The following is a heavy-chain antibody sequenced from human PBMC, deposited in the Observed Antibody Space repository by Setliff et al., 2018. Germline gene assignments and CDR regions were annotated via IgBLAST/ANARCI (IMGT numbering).Heavy chain of an antibody. J-gene: IGHJ4*02. D-gene: IGHD5-12*01. Sequence: SETLSLTCSVSDDSITSYYWSWIRQPPGKGLEWLGYVYYDGATNYNPSLKSRLTISVDTSNNQFSLRLTSVTAADAAVYYCARQRGNSGFLDFWGQGALVTVSS. CDR3: ARQRGNSGFLDF. CDR1: DDSITSYY. CDR2: VYYDGAT. V-gene: IGHV4-59*13.